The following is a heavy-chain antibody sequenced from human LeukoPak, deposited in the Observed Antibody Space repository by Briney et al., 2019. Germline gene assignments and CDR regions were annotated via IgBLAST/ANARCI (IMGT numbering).Heavy chain of an antibody. V-gene: IGHV7-4-1*02. CDR3: ARDDYDSSGDALDI. CDR1: SYIFNNYG. D-gene: IGHD3-22*01. CDR2: INTNTGNP. J-gene: IGHJ3*02. Sequence: GASVKVSCKASSYIFNNYGISWVRRAPGQGLEWMGWINTNTGNPTYAQGFTGRFVFSLDTSVSTAYLQISSLKAEDTAVYYCARDDYDSSGDALDIWGQGTMVTVSS.